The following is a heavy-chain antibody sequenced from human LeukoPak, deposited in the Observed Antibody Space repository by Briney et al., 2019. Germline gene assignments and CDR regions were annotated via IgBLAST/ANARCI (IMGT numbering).Heavy chain of an antibody. CDR1: GFTFSTYA. J-gene: IGHJ4*02. D-gene: IGHD1-26*01. V-gene: IGHV3-30*04. CDR2: ISYDGSSK. CDR3: ARVDSGYYFDY. Sequence: PGGSLRLSCAASGFTFSTYAMHWVRQAPGKGLEWVAVISYDGSSKYYADSVKGRFTISRDNSKNTLYLQMNSLRAEDTAVYYCARVDSGYYFDYWGQGTLVTVSS.